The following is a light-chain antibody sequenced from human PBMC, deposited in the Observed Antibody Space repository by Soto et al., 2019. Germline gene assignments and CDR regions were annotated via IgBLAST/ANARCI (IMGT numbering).Light chain of an antibody. J-gene: IGKJ5*01. CDR2: KAS. CDR3: QQYNSYPIT. V-gene: IGKV1-5*03. Sequence: DIQMTQSPSTLSSSVGESVTITCLASQSISSWLAWYQQKKGKDHKIMIYKASSLESGVKSRFSGSGSGTEFTLNIRRMQNDELATYYCQQYNSYPITLGKGKRREIK. CDR1: QSISSW.